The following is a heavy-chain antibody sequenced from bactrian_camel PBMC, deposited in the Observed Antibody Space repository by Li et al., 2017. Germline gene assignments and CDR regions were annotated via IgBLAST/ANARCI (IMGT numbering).Heavy chain of an antibody. Sequence: VQLVESGGGLVQPGGSLRLSCKVSGFTFSNHAMSWVRQAPGKGLEWISVINSGGGNTYYSDSVRGRFTISQDNAKNVVYLQMDNLRPEDTAMYYCAAEFPSHLVATLGCRAFGYWGQGTQVTVS. CDR1: GFTFSNHA. V-gene: IGHV3S40*01. CDR2: INSGGGNT. J-gene: IGHJ6*01. CDR3: AAEFPSHLVATLGCRAFGY. D-gene: IGHD1*01.